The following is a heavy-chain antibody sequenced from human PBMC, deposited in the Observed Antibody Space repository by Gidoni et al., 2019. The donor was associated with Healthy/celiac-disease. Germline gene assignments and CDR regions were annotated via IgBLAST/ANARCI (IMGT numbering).Heavy chain of an antibody. CDR1: GFTFSSYA. CDR2: ISGSGGST. CDR3: AKTIVVINSLRYFDY. D-gene: IGHD3-22*01. Sequence: EVQLLESGGGLVQPGGSLRLSCASSGFTFSSYAMSWVRQAPGKGLEWVSAISGSGGSTYYADSVKGRFTISRDNSKNTLYLQMNSLRAEDTAVYYCAKTIVVINSLRYFDYWGQGTLVTVSS. J-gene: IGHJ4*02. V-gene: IGHV3-23*01.